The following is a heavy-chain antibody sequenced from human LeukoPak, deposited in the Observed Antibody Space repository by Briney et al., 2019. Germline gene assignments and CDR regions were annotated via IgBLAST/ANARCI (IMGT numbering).Heavy chain of an antibody. D-gene: IGHD6-13*01. V-gene: IGHV1-69*13. J-gene: IGHJ4*02. CDR2: IIPIFGTA. CDR3: ARSKQQLVLPDVVYFDY. Sequence: SVKVSCKASGYTFTSYGISWVRQAPGQGLEWMVGIIPIFGTANYAQKFQGRVTITADESTSTAYMELSSLRSEDTAGYYCARSKQQLVLPDVVYFDYWGQGTLVTVSS. CDR1: GYTFTSYG.